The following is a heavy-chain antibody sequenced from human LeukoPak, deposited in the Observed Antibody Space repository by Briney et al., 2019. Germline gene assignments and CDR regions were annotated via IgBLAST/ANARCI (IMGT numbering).Heavy chain of an antibody. V-gene: IGHV3-7*01. D-gene: IGHD3-10*01. Sequence: GGSLRLSCAASGFTFSRSWMSWVRQAPGKGLEWVANIKRDGSEKHYVESVKGRFTISRDNAKNSLYLQMNSLRVEDTTVYYCARGGEYYGSGSYAYWYFDLWGRGTLVTVSS. CDR2: IKRDGSEK. CDR1: GFTFSRSW. J-gene: IGHJ2*01. CDR3: ARGGEYYGSGSYAYWYFDL.